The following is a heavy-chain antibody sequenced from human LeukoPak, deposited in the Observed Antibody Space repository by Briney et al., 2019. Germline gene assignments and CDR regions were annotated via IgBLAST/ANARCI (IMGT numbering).Heavy chain of an antibody. V-gene: IGHV3-21*04. CDR1: GFTFSSYS. J-gene: IGHJ4*02. D-gene: IGHD6-19*01. Sequence: GGSLRLSCAASGFTFSSYSMNWVRQAPGKGLEWVSSISSSSSYIYYADSVKGRSTISRDNAKNSLYLQMFSLRAEDTAVYYCAGQWLVRRYFDFWGQGTLVTVSS. CDR3: AGQWLVRRYFDF. CDR2: ISSSSSYI.